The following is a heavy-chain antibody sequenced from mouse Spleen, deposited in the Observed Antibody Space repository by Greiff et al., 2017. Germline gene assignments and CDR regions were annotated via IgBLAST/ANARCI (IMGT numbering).Heavy chain of an antibody. CDR2: INPSNGGT. Sequence: VQLQQSGAELVKPGASVKLSCKASGYTFTSYYMYWVKQRPGQGLEWIGEINPSNGGTNFNEKFKSKATLTVDKSSSTAYMQLSSLTSEDSAVYYCTRVGRYYAMDYWGQGTSVTVSS. J-gene: IGHJ4*01. V-gene: IGHV1S81*02. CDR3: TRVGRYYAMDY. CDR1: GYTFTSYY.